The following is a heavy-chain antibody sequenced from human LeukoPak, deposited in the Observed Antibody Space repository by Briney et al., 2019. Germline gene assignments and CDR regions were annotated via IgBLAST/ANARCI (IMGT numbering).Heavy chain of an antibody. CDR1: GGSFNSSSYF. V-gene: IGHV4-39*07. J-gene: IGHJ4*02. CDR2: IYYSGST. D-gene: IGHD2-8*01. CDR3: ARHQMAGYYFDY. Sequence: SETLSLTCTVSGGSFNSSSYFWGWIRQPPGKGLEWIGSIYYSGSTYYNPSLKSRVTIFADTSKNQFSLKLSSVTAADTAVYYCARHQMAGYYFDYWGQGTLVTVSS.